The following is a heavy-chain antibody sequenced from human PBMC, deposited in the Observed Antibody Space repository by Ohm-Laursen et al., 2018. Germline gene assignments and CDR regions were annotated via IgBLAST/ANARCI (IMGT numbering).Heavy chain of an antibody. CDR3: ARGQGIVL. CDR2: INHSGST. J-gene: IGHJ4*02. CDR1: GGSFSGYY. D-gene: IGHD1-26*01. V-gene: IGHV4-34*01. Sequence: GTLSLTCAVYGGSFSGYYWSWIRQPPGKGLEWIGEINHSGSTNYNPSLKSRATISVDTSKNQFSLKLSSVTAADTAVYYCARGQGIVLWGQGTLVTVSS.